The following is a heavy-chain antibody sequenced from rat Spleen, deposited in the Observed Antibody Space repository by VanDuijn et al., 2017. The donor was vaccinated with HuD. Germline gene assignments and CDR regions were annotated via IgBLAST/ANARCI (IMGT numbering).Heavy chain of an antibody. Sequence: EVQLVESGGGLVQPGRSMKLSCAASGFTFSNYDMAWVRQAPRRGLDWVASITYDGFSTHYRDSVKGRFTISRDNAKNTLYLQMDSLRSEDTATYYCARQNWPYYFDYWGQGVLVTVSS. CDR3: ARQNWPYYFDY. D-gene: IGHD5-1*01. J-gene: IGHJ2*01. CDR1: GFTFSNYD. CDR2: ITYDGFST. V-gene: IGHV5-7*01.